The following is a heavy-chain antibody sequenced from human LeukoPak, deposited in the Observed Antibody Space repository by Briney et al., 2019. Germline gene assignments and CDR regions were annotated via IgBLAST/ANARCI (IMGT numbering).Heavy chain of an antibody. Sequence: QPGGSLRLSCAASGFTVSSNYMSWVRQAPGKGLKWVSVIYSGGSTYYADSVKGRFTISRDNSKNTLYLQMNSLRAEDTAVYYCARAGGCSSTSCHRGWFDPWGQGTLVTVSS. CDR2: IYSGGST. D-gene: IGHD2-2*01. V-gene: IGHV3-66*02. CDR3: ARAGGCSSTSCHRGWFDP. CDR1: GFTVSSNY. J-gene: IGHJ5*02.